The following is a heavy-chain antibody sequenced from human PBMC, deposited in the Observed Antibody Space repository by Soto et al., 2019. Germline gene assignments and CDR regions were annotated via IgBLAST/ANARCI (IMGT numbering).Heavy chain of an antibody. V-gene: IGHV3-74*01. CDR3: ARERIVVVPAAISSYYMDV. Sequence: PGGSLRLSCAASGFTFSSYWMHWVRQAPGKGLVWVSRINSDGSSTSYADSVKGRFTISRDNAKNTLYLQMNSLRAEDTAVYYCARERIVVVPAAISSYYMDVWGKGTTVTAP. D-gene: IGHD2-2*01. CDR2: INSDGSST. J-gene: IGHJ6*03. CDR1: GFTFSSYW.